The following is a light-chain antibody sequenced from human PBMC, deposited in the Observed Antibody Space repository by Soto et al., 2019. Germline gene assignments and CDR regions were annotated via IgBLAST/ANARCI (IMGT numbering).Light chain of an antibody. CDR2: GAS. J-gene: IGKJ2*01. CDR3: QQYNSPPYT. V-gene: IGKV3-20*01. CDR1: QSVSSSY. Sequence: EIVLTQSPGTLSLSPGERATLSCRASQSVSSSYLAWYQQKPGQAPRLLIYGASSRATGIPDRFSGSGSGTDFTLTISRLEPEDFAVYYCQQYNSPPYTFGQGTKLEI.